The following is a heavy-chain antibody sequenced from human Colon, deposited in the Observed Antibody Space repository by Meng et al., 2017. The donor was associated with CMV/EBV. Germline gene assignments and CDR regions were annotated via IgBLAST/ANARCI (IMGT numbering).Heavy chain of an antibody. V-gene: IGHV1-2*02. CDR2: IRSDGSAT. CDR1: GYTFSDYY. CDR3: VRSSGWSLFDY. J-gene: IGHJ4*02. Sequence: QVQLMQSGAWVKEPGASVKVSCKTSGYTFSDYYMHWVRQAPGQGLEWMGWIRSDGSATNYAQKFRGRVTMTRDASVSTAYMELSGLTSDDTAVYFCVRSSGWSLFDYWGPGALVTVSS. D-gene: IGHD6-19*01.